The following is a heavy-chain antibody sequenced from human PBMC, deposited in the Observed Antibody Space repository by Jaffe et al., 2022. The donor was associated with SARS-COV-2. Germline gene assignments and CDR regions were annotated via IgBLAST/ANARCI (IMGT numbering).Heavy chain of an antibody. CDR2: ISDGGGNT. J-gene: IGHJ4*02. CDR3: ARGGWKVTASMGQ. Sequence: VQLLESGGGLVQPGGSLRLSCAASGFSFSSYAMNWVRQAPGRGLEWVSVISDGGGNTYYADSVKGRFTISRDNSKNTVYLQMNSLRAEDTALYYCARGGWKVTASMGQWGQGTLVTVSS. V-gene: IGHV3-23*01. D-gene: IGHD2-21*02. CDR1: GFSFSSYA.